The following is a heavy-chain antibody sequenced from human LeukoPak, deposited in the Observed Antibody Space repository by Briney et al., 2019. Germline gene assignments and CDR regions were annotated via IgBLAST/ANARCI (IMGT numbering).Heavy chain of an antibody. Sequence: GGSLRLSCAASGFTFSSHGMHWVRQAPGKGLEWVAFIRYDGSNKYYADSVKGRFTISRDNSKNTLYLQMNSLRAEDTAVHYCAKDPWRRDGYNYFDYWGQGTLVTVSS. CDR1: GFTFSSHG. CDR2: IRYDGSNK. D-gene: IGHD5-24*01. CDR3: AKDPWRRDGYNYFDY. V-gene: IGHV3-30*02. J-gene: IGHJ4*02.